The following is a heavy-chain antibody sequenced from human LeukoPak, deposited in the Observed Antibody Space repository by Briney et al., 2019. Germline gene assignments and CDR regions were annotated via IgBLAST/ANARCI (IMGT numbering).Heavy chain of an antibody. D-gene: IGHD3-16*02. CDR3: ARVRGNYVWGSYRYVFDY. CDR1: GYTFTGYY. V-gene: IGHV1-2*02. Sequence: ASVKVSCKASGYTFTGYYMHWVRQAPGQGLEWMGWINPNSGGTNYAQEFQGRVTMTRDTSISTAYMGLSRLRSDDTAVYYCARVRGNYVWGSYRYVFDYWGQGTLVTVSS. CDR2: INPNSGGT. J-gene: IGHJ4*02.